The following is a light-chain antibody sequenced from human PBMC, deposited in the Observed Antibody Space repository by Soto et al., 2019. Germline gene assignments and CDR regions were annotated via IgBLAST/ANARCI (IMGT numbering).Light chain of an antibody. Sequence: DIVMTQSADSLAVSLGERATINCKSSQSVLYSSNNQNYLAWYQQKPGQPPKLLIYWASTRESGVPDRFSGSGSGTDFTFTISSLQAEDVAVYYCQQYYSTPRTFGQGTKLEIK. CDR3: QQYYSTPRT. CDR2: WAS. CDR1: QSVLYSSNNQNY. V-gene: IGKV4-1*01. J-gene: IGKJ2*01.